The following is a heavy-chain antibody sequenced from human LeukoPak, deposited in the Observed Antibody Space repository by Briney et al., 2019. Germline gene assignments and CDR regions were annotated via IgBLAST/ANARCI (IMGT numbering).Heavy chain of an antibody. CDR3: ARDSSSHGLYYFDY. J-gene: IGHJ4*02. D-gene: IGHD2-8*01. Sequence: GGSLRLSCAASGFTFSSYGMHWVRQAPGKGLERVAVIWYDGSNKYYADSVKGRFTISRDNSKNTLYLQMNSLRAEDTAVYYCARDSSSHGLYYFDYWGQGTLVTVSS. CDR2: IWYDGSNK. CDR1: GFTFSSYG. V-gene: IGHV3-33*01.